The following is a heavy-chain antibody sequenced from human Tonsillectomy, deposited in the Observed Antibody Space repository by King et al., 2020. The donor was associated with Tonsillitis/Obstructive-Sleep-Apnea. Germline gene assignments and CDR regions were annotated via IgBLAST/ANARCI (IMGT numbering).Heavy chain of an antibody. CDR3: ASPYTSISNWFDP. J-gene: IGHJ5*02. V-gene: IGHV3-48*03. CDR1: GFTFSSYE. CDR2: ISSSGSTI. Sequence: VQLVESGGGLVQPGGSLRLSCAASGFTFSSYEMNWVRQAPGKGLEWVSYISSSGSTIYYADSVKGRFTISRDNAKNLLYLQMTSLRAEDTAVYYCASPYTSISNWFDPWGQGTLVTVSS. D-gene: IGHD6-13*01.